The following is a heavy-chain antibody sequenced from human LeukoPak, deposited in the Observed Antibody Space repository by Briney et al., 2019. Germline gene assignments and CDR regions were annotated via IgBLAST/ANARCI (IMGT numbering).Heavy chain of an antibody. J-gene: IGHJ6*03. CDR1: GFTFSNYW. V-gene: IGHV3-7*01. CDR3: ARDGATFSGYDWYYYMDV. D-gene: IGHD5-12*01. CDR2: IKQDGSEK. Sequence: GGSLRLSCAASGFTFSNYWMSWVPQAPGKGLEWVANIKQDGSEKYYVDSVKGRFTISRDNAKNSLHLQMNSLRAEDTAVYYCARDGATFSGYDWYYYMDVWGKGTTVTVSS.